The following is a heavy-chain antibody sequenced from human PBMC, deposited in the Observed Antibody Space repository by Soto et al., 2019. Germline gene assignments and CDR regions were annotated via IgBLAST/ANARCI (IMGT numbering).Heavy chain of an antibody. V-gene: IGHV4-34*01. Sequence: SETLSLTCAVYGGSFSGYYWSWIRQPPGKGLEWIGEINHSGSTNYNPSLKSRVTISVDTSKNQFSLKLSSVTAADTAVYYCARVRRTYGSGSYGYYYYYGMDVWGQGTTVTVSS. D-gene: IGHD3-10*01. CDR2: INHSGST. J-gene: IGHJ6*02. CDR1: GGSFSGYY. CDR3: ARVRRTYGSGSYGYYYYYGMDV.